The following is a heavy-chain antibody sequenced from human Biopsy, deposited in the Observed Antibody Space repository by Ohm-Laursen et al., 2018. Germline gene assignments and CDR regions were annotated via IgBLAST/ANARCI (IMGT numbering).Heavy chain of an antibody. Sequence: SLRLSCTASGFTFSTYWMTWVRQAPGKGLEWVANIKRDGSQSNHADSVKGRFTISRDNAKNSLYLQMNSLRADDTAVYYCTRDTTYYAGTTYYDALDVWGQGTTVTVSS. V-gene: IGHV3-7*01. CDR1: GFTFSTYW. CDR3: TRDTTYYAGTTYYDALDV. CDR2: IKRDGSQS. J-gene: IGHJ3*01. D-gene: IGHD2/OR15-2a*01.